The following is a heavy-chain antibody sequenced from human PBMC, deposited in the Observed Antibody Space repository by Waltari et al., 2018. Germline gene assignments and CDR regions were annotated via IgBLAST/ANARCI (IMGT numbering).Heavy chain of an antibody. D-gene: IGHD3-22*01. J-gene: IGHJ6*03. CDR1: GFTFSSYE. CDR2: ISSSGSTR. V-gene: IGHV3-48*03. Sequence: EVQLVESGGGLVQPGGSLRLSCAASGFTFSSYEMNWVRQAPGKGLEWVSYISSSGSTRYYADSVKGRFTISRDNAKNSLYLQMNSLRAEDTAVYYCARDRARITMIVVASNYMDVWGKGTTVTVSS. CDR3: ARDRARITMIVVASNYMDV.